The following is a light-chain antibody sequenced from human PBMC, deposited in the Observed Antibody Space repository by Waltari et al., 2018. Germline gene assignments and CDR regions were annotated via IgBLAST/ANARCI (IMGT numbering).Light chain of an antibody. J-gene: IGLJ2*01. Sequence: QLVLTQSPSASASLGASVKLTCTLSSGHSNFAIAWHQQQPEKGPRYLMKLRSDGSHSKGDGIPDRFSGSSSGGERYLTISSLQSEDEADYYCQTWGTGIQVFGGGTKLTVL. V-gene: IGLV4-69*01. CDR2: LRSDGSH. CDR1: SGHSNFA. CDR3: QTWGTGIQV.